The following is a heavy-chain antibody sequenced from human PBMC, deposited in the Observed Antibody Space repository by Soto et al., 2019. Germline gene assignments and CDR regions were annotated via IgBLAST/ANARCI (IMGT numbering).Heavy chain of an antibody. CDR3: ARDPDLGRYSGYDRFDY. CDR1: GFTFSSYG. Sequence: QVQLVESGGGVVQPGRSLRLSCAASGFTFSSYGMHWVRQAPGKGLEWVAVIWYDGSNKYYADSVKGRFTIARDNSKNTLYLKMNGLRAEDTAVYYCARDPDLGRYSGYDRFDYWGQGTLVTVSS. V-gene: IGHV3-33*01. J-gene: IGHJ4*02. D-gene: IGHD5-12*01. CDR2: IWYDGSNK.